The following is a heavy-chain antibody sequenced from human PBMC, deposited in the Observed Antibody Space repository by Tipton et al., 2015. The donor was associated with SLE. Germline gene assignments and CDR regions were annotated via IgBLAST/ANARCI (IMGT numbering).Heavy chain of an antibody. CDR1: GFTVSSNY. Sequence: SLRLSCAASGFTVSSNYMSWVRQAPGKGLEWVSVIYSGGSTYCADSVKGRFTISRDNSKNTLYLQMNSLRAEDTAVYYCARAMVRGEWYFDYWGQGTLVTVSS. CDR2: IYSGGST. V-gene: IGHV3-53*01. D-gene: IGHD3-10*01. CDR3: ARAMVRGEWYFDY. J-gene: IGHJ4*02.